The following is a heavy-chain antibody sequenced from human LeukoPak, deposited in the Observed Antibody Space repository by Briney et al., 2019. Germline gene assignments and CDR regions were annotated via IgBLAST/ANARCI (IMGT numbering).Heavy chain of an antibody. J-gene: IGHJ4*02. CDR3: ASSTDSRGLDY. Sequence: GGSLRLSCAASGFTFSSSSMNWVRRAPGKGLEWVSSISSSSSYIYYADSVKGRFTISRDNAKNSLYLQMNSLRAEDTAVYYCASSTDSRGLDYWGQGTLVTVSS. CDR2: ISSSSSYI. D-gene: IGHD6-19*01. CDR1: GFTFSSSS. V-gene: IGHV3-21*01.